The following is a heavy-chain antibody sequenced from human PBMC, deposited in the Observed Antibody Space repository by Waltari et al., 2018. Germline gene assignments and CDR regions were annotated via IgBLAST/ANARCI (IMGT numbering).Heavy chain of an antibody. Sequence: EVQLVQSGAEVKKPGESLKIPCKGSGYSFPSYWNGWGRQMPGKGLEWMGIIYPVYSDTRYSPSFQGQVTISADKSISTAYLQWSSLKASDTAMYYCALRRQLGYFDLWGRGTLVTVSS. CDR1: GYSFPSYW. V-gene: IGHV5-51*01. J-gene: IGHJ2*01. D-gene: IGHD5-18*01. CDR2: IYPVYSDT. CDR3: ALRRQLGYFDL.